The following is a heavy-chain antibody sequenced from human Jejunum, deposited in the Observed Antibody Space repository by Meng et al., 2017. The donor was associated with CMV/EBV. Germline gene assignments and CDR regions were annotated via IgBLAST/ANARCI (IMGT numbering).Heavy chain of an antibody. CDR1: S. D-gene: IGHD2-15*01. V-gene: IGHV3-53*01. CDR3: AREGTGYCSSSSCPEGLGVFDI. J-gene: IGHJ3*02. CDR2: LYSGGTT. Sequence: SMGWVRQAPGKGLRWVSVLYSGGTTYYADSVKGRFTISRDNSKNTLYLQMNSLRAEDTAVYYCAREGTGYCSSSSCPEGLGVFDIWGQGTMVTVSS.